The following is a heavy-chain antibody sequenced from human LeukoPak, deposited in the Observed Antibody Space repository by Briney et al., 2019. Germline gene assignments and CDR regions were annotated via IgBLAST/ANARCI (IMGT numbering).Heavy chain of an antibody. CDR2: ISAGGGST. J-gene: IGHJ4*02. D-gene: IGHD2-15*01. V-gene: IGHV3-23*01. Sequence: GGSLRLSCAASGFTFSNYAVSWVRQAPGKGLEWVSAISAGGGSTYYADSVKGRFTISRDNSKNTLYLQMNSLRAEDTAVYYCASRYCSGDSCSQFYYYWGQGTLVTVSS. CDR3: ASRYCSGDSCSQFYYY. CDR1: GFTFSNYA.